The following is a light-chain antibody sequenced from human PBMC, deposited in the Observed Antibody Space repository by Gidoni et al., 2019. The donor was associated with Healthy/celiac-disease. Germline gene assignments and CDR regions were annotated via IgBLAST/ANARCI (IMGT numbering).Light chain of an antibody. V-gene: IGLV1-40*01. Sequence: QSVLTQPPSVSAAPGQRVTISCTGSSSNIWAGYDVHWYQQPPGTAPKLLIYGNSNRPSGVPDRFSGSKSGTSASLAITGLQAEDEADYYCQSYDSSLSVVFGGGTKLTVL. CDR2: GNS. CDR3: QSYDSSLSVV. CDR1: SSNIWAGYD. J-gene: IGLJ2*01.